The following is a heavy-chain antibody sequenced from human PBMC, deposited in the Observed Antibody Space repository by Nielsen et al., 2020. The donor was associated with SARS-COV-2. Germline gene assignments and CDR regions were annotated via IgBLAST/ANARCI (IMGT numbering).Heavy chain of an antibody. CDR2: INTNTGNP. J-gene: IGHJ4*02. Sequence: ASVKVSCKASGDTFGNYGITWVRQAPGQGLEWMGWINTNTGNPTYAQGFTGRFVFSLDTSVSTAYLQISSLKAEDTAVYYCARGVLRYFDWSGSDIDYWGQGTLVTVSS. CDR1: GDTFGNYG. V-gene: IGHV7-4-1*02. D-gene: IGHD3-9*01. CDR3: ARGVLRYFDWSGSDIDY.